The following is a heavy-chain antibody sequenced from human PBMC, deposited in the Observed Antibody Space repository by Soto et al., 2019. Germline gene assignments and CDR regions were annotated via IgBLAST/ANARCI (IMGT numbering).Heavy chain of an antibody. J-gene: IGHJ6*03. CDR3: ARGNYYYYYYMDV. V-gene: IGHV3-11*01. CDR2: ISSSGSTI. CDR1: GFTFSDYY. Sequence: GGSLRLSCAASGFTFSDYYMSRIRQAPGKGLEWVSYISSSGSTIYYADSVKGRFTISRDNAKNSLYLQMNSLRAEDTAVYYCARGNYYYYYYMDVWGKGTTVTVSS.